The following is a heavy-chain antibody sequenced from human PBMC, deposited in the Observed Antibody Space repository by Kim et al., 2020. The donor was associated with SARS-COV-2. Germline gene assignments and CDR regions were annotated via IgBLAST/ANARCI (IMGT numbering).Heavy chain of an antibody. CDR3: ARERRSIAARKERYYMDV. CDR1: GGSFSGYY. CDR2: INHSGST. Sequence: SETLSLTCAVYGGSFSGYYWSWIRQPPGKGLEWIGEINHSGSTNYNPSLKSRVTISVDTSKNQFSLKLSSVTAADTAVYYCARERRSIAARKERYYMDVWGKGTTVTVSS. J-gene: IGHJ6*03. V-gene: IGHV4-34*01. D-gene: IGHD6-6*01.